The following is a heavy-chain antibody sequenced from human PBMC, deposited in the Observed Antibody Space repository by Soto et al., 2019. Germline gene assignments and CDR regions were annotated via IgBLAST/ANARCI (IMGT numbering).Heavy chain of an antibody. CDR3: ARLCAYYQSLDP. Sequence: QVQLQESGPGLVKPSETLSLTCTVSGGSFSPNYWRWIRQPPGKGLEWVGYIYYGGTTSYNPSLQRRVTISLEASKSQYSLRLTSVPAADTAVYYCARLCAYYQSLDPWGPGNLVTVSS. CDR1: GGSFSPNY. D-gene: IGHD3-22*01. J-gene: IGHJ5*02. CDR2: IYYGGTT. V-gene: IGHV4-59*08.